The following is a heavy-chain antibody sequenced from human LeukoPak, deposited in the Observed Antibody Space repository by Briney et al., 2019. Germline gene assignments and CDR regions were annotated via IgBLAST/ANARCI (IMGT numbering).Heavy chain of an antibody. Sequence: GGSLRLSGAASGFTFNRCAMAWVRQAPGKGLDWVSVISASGGSTYYADSVKGRFTISRDNSKNTLSLQMNSLRAEDTAVYYCAKDVYSSALQYYYGMDVWGQGTTVTVSS. CDR2: ISASGGST. CDR1: GFTFNRCA. CDR3: AKDVYSSALQYYYGMDV. V-gene: IGHV3-23*01. J-gene: IGHJ6*02. D-gene: IGHD6-19*01.